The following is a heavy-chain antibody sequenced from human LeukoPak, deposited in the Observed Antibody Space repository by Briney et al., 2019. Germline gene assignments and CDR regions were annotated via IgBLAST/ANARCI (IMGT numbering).Heavy chain of an antibody. Sequence: GGSLRLSCAASGFTVSSNYMSWVRQAPGKGLEWVSSISSSGGNTYYSDSVKGRFTISRDNSKNTLYLQMSSLRAEDTAVYSCTVPQSGGNWFDPWGPGTLVTVSS. CDR1: GFTVSSNY. D-gene: IGHD3-16*01. CDR3: TVPQSGGNWFDP. J-gene: IGHJ5*02. CDR2: ISSSGGNT. V-gene: IGHV3-23*01.